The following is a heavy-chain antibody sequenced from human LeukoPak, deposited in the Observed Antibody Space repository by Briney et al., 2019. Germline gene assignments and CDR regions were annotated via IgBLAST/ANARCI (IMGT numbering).Heavy chain of an antibody. CDR1: GFTFSSYG. CDR3: AKDRAIAAAGTEGDY. D-gene: IGHD6-13*01. CDR2: IRYDGSNK. V-gene: IGHV3-30*02. Sequence: PGGSLRLSCAASGFTFSSYGMHWVRQAPGKGLEGVAFIRYDGSNKYYADSVKGRFTISRDNSKNTLYLQMNSLRAEDTAVYYCAKDRAIAAAGTEGDYWGQGTLVTVSS. J-gene: IGHJ4*02.